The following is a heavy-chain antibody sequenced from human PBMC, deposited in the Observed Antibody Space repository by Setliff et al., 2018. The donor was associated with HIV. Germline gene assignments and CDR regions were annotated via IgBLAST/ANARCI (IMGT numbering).Heavy chain of an antibody. J-gene: IGHJ6*03. V-gene: IGHV1-18*01. D-gene: IGHD1-1*01. CDR2: ISASSVNT. CDR1: GYTFINYH. Sequence: ASVKVSCKASGYTFINYHITWVRQAPGQGLEWVGSISASSVNTDYTQGRVTMTTDISTSTAYMELRSLRSADSAVYYCARVPYKYYYYMDVWGEGTTVTVSS. CDR3: ARVPYKYYYYMDV.